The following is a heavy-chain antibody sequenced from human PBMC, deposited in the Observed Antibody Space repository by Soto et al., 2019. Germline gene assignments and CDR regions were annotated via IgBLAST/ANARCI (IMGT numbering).Heavy chain of an antibody. V-gene: IGHV4-59*01. CDR2: IYYSGST. D-gene: IGHD3-16*01. CDR1: GGSISSYY. Sequence: SETLSLTCTVSGGSISSYYWSWIRQPPGKGLEWIGYIYYSGSTNYNPSLKSRVTISVDTSKNQFSLKLSSVTAADTAVYYCARIRRDGSNPLLDYWGQGTLVTVSS. CDR3: ARIRRDGSNPLLDY. J-gene: IGHJ4*02.